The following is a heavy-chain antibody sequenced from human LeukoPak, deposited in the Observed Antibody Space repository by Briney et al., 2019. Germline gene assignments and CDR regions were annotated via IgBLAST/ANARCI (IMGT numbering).Heavy chain of an antibody. CDR3: ARQNRAGGYSSLDASDI. D-gene: IGHD3-22*01. CDR2: IYPGDSDT. CDR1: GYSFTSYW. J-gene: IGHJ3*02. Sequence: GESLKISCKGSGYSFTSYWIGWVRQMPGKGLEWMGIIYPGDSDTRYSPSFQGQVTISADKSISTAYLQWSSLKASDTAMYYCARQNRAGGYSSLDASDIWGQGTMVTVSS. V-gene: IGHV5-51*01.